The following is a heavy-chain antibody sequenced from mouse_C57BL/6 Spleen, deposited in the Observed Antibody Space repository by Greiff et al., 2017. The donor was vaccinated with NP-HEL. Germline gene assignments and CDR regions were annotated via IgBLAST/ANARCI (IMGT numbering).Heavy chain of an antibody. Sequence: QVQLQQSGPELVKPGASVKISCKASGYAFSSSWMNWVKQRPGKGLEWIGRIYPGDGDTNYNGKFKGKATLTADKSSSTAYMQLSSLTSEDSAVYFCAREDYYDYERDYYAMDYWGQGTSVTVSS. CDR1: GYAFSSSW. V-gene: IGHV1-82*01. D-gene: IGHD2-4*01. CDR3: AREDYYDYERDYYAMDY. J-gene: IGHJ4*01. CDR2: IYPGDGDT.